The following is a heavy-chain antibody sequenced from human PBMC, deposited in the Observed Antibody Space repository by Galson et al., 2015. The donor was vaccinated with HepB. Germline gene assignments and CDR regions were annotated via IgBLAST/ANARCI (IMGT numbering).Heavy chain of an antibody. CDR1: GFTFTTYS. Sequence: SLRLSCAASGFTFTTYSMDWVRQAPGKGLEWVSFISPTSKYIYYADSVKGRFTISRDNARNSLYLEMNSLRAEDTAVYYCARLLGYCSGGACSSHYYYYYGMDVWGQGTTVTVSS. CDR3: ARLLGYCSGGACSSHYYYYYGMDV. V-gene: IGHV3-21*01. J-gene: IGHJ6*02. CDR2: ISPTSKYI. D-gene: IGHD2-15*01.